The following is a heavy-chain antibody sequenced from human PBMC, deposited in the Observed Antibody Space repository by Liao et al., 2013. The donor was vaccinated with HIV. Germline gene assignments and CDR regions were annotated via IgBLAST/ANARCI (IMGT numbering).Heavy chain of an antibody. J-gene: IGHJ4*02. V-gene: IGHV4-4*07. CDR3: ARPFEY. Sequence: QVQLQESGPGLVKPSETLSLTCTVSGASISHYYWSWVRQSAGKGLEWIGHIYVSGGTDYNPSLKGRATMSVDTSKNQFSLRLTSVTAADTAVYYCARPFEYWGQGTLVFVS. CDR1: GASISHYY. CDR2: IYVSGGT.